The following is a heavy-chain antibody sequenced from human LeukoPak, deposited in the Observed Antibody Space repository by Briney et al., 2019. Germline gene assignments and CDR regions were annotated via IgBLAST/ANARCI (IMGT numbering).Heavy chain of an antibody. V-gene: IGHV4-4*02. J-gene: IGHJ5*02. D-gene: IGHD3-3*01. Sequence: SGTLSLTCAVSGGSISSSNWWSWVRQPPGKGLEWIGEIHHSGSTNYNPSLKSRVTISVDKSKNQFSLKLSSVTAADTAVYYCARGHYDFWSGPRCWFDPWGQGTLVTVSS. CDR1: GGSISSSNW. CDR3: ARGHYDFWSGPRCWFDP. CDR2: IHHSGST.